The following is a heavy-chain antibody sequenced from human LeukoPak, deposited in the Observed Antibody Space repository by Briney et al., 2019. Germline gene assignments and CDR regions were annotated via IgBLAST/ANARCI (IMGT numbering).Heavy chain of an antibody. CDR1: GFTFSSYS. Sequence: GRSLRLSCAASGFTFSSYSMHWVRQTPGKGLEWVALISYDGSNKYYADSVKGRFTISGDISKNTLYLQMNSLRGDDTAVYYCARRGGDSRQYYFDYWGQGTLVTVSS. CDR2: ISYDGSNK. D-gene: IGHD4-17*01. CDR3: ARRGGDSRQYYFDY. J-gene: IGHJ4*02. V-gene: IGHV3-30*04.